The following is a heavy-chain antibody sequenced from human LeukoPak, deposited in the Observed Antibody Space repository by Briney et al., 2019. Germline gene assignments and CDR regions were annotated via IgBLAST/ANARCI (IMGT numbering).Heavy chain of an antibody. D-gene: IGHD4-23*01. CDR3: ARDRGYSTFDY. J-gene: IGHJ4*02. V-gene: IGHV3-23*01. Sequence: GGSLRLSCAASGFTFSTYWMSWVRQAPGKGLEWVSGISERGGSTNYADSVKGRFIISRDTSKNTVYLQMNSLRVDDTAVYYCARDRGYSTFDYWGRGTLVTVSS. CDR1: GFTFSTYW. CDR2: ISERGGST.